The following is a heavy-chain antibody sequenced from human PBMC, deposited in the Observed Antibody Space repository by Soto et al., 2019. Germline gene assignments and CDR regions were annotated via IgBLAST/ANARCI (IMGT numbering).Heavy chain of an antibody. CDR2: IIPICGTE. J-gene: IGHJ3*02. D-gene: IGHD4-17*01. Sequence: QVQLVQSGAEVKKPGCSLKVSCKASGVTFSSYAISWVRQAPGQGLEWMGGIIPICGTENYAQKFKGRVTITADESKSTAYMQLSSLRSEDTAVYYCARGTDYGGIWEAFDIWGQGTMVTVSS. CDR3: ARGTDYGGIWEAFDI. V-gene: IGHV1-69*01. CDR1: GVTFSSYA.